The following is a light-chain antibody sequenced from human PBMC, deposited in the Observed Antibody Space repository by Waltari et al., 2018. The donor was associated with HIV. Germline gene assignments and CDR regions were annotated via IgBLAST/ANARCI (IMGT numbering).Light chain of an antibody. CDR2: DVR. CDR1: SSDIGSDNS. J-gene: IGLJ3*02. V-gene: IGLV2-11*01. Sequence: QSSLTQPRSVSGSPGQSGTISCSGTSSDIGSDNSVSWYQKHPGKAPKVMIYDVRNRPSGVPDRFSGSKSGKTASLTISGLQAEDEADYYCCSYAGMYTWVFGGGTKLTVL. CDR3: CSYAGMYTWV.